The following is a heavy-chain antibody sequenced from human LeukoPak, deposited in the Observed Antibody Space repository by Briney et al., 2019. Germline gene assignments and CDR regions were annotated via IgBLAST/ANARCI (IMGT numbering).Heavy chain of an antibody. J-gene: IGHJ4*02. CDR1: GGSISNYY. Sequence: KPSETLSLTCTVSGGSISNYYWSWIRQPPGKGLEWIGYIYYSGSTNYNPSLKSRVTISVDTSKNQFSLKLSSVTAADTAVYYCARGSSGSTVYYFDYWGQGTLVTVSS. V-gene: IGHV4-59*01. CDR2: IYYSGST. D-gene: IGHD3-22*01. CDR3: ARGSSGSTVYYFDY.